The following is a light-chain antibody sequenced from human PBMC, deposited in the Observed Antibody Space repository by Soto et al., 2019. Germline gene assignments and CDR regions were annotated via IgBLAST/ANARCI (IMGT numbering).Light chain of an antibody. CDR1: SSDVGGYNY. Sequence: QSALTQPASVSGSPGQSITISCTGTSSDVGGYNYVSWYQQHPGKAPKLMIYEVSNRPSGVSNRFSGSKSGNTASLTISGLQAQDEADYYCSSSTSSDTLLFGGGTKLPVL. V-gene: IGLV2-14*01. CDR3: SSSTSSDTLL. J-gene: IGLJ2*01. CDR2: EVS.